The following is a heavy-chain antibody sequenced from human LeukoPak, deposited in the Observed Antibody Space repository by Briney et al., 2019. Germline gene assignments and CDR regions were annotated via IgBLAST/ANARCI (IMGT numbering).Heavy chain of an antibody. V-gene: IGHV3-33*01. CDR1: GFSFGSFA. Sequence: QPGRSLRLSCAASGFSFGSFAMHWVRQAPGEGLEWVSVIWHDGSNKFYADSVQGRFTISRDNSKNTLYLQMNSLRAEDTAVYYCVRDGGSGGWNGYLYWGQGTLVTVSS. CDR3: VRDGGSGGWNGYLY. CDR2: IWHDGSNK. J-gene: IGHJ4*02. D-gene: IGHD3-3*01.